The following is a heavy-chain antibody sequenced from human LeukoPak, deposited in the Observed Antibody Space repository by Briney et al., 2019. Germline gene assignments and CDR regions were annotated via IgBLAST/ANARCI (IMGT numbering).Heavy chain of an antibody. Sequence: GGSLRLSCTASRFSFSNHYMRWIRQAPGKGLEWVANINEDGSNKWHLGSVKGRFTVSRDNARNSLYLQMNSLRVEDTAVYYCTRVIVAVPGYFDYFDFWGQGVLVTVSS. J-gene: IGHJ4*02. CDR2: INEDGSNK. V-gene: IGHV3-7*01. D-gene: IGHD6-19*01. CDR1: RFSFSNHY. CDR3: TRVIVAVPGYFDYFDF.